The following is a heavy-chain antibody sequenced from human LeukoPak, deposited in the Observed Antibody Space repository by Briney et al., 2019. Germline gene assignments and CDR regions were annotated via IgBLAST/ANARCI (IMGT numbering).Heavy chain of an antibody. J-gene: IGHJ4*02. CDR1: GFTFSSYS. D-gene: IGHD5-18*01. CDR2: ISSSSSYI. CDR3: ARELSYGDGCFDY. Sequence: GGSLRLSCAASGFTFSSYSMNWVRQAPGKGLEWVSPISSSSSYIYYADSVKGRLTISRDNSKNTLYLQMNSLRAEDTAVYYCARELSYGDGCFDYWGQGTPVTVSS. V-gene: IGHV3-21*01.